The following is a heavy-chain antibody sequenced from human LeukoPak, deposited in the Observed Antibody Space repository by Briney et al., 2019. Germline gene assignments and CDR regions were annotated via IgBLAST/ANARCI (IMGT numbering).Heavy chain of an antibody. D-gene: IGHD6-13*01. Sequence: SETLSLTCTVSGGSLSSSSYYWGWIRQPPGKGLEWIGSIYYSGSTYYNPSLKSRVTISVDTSKNQFSLKLSSVTATDTAVYYCARTEQHFQEDYWGQGTLVTVSS. CDR3: ARTEQHFQEDY. CDR2: IYYSGST. J-gene: IGHJ4*02. V-gene: IGHV4-39*07. CDR1: GGSLSSSSYY.